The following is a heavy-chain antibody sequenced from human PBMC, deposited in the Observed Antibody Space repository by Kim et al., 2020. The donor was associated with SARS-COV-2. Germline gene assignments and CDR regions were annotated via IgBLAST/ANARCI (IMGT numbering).Heavy chain of an antibody. CDR3: ARADYGGNESDY. CDR1: GYSISSGYY. D-gene: IGHD4-17*01. J-gene: IGHJ4*02. V-gene: IGHV4-38-2*02. CDR2: IYHSGST. Sequence: SETLSLTCTVSGYSISSGYYWGWIRQPPGKGLEWIGSIYHSGSTYYNPSLKSRVTISVDTSKNQFSLKLSSVTAADTAVYYCARADYGGNESDYWGQGTLVTVSS.